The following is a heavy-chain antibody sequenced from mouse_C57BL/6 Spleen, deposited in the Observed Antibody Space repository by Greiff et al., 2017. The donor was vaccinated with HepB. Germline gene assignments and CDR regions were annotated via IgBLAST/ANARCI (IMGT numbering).Heavy chain of an antibody. CDR3: ADYDYGEYYAMDY. Sequence: QVQLKQPGAELVKPGASVKLSCKASGYTFTSYWMHWVKQRPGQGLEWIGMIHPNSGSTNYNEKFKSKATLTVDKSSSTAYMQLSSLTSEDSAVYYCADYDYGEYYAMDYWGQGTSVTVSS. CDR1: GYTFTSYW. CDR2: IHPNSGST. D-gene: IGHD2-4*01. J-gene: IGHJ4*01. V-gene: IGHV1-64*01.